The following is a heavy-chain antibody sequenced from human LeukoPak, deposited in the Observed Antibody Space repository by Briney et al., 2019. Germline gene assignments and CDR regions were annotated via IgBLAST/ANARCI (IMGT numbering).Heavy chain of an antibody. CDR1: GGSISSYY. D-gene: IGHD2-15*01. Sequence: SETLSLTCTVSGGSISSYYWSWIRQPAGKGLEWIGRIYTSGSTNYNPSLKSRVTMSVDTSKNQFSLKLSSVTAADTAVYYCARVGVVAPGIYFDYWGQGTLVTVSS. CDR2: IYTSGST. J-gene: IGHJ4*02. CDR3: ARVGVVAPGIYFDY. V-gene: IGHV4-4*07.